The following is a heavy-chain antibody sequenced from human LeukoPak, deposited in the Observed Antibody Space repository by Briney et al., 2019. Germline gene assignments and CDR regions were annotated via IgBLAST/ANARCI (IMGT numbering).Heavy chain of an antibody. CDR1: GFTFSSYA. D-gene: IGHD2-15*01. Sequence: GGSLRLSCAASGFTFSSYAMSWVRQAPGKGLEWVSIMSGSGGSTYYADSVKGRFTISRDNSKNTLHLQMNSLRAEDTAVYYCANDVGSSTTPDVWGKGTTVAVSS. CDR2: MSGSGGST. CDR3: ANDVGSSTTPDV. J-gene: IGHJ6*04. V-gene: IGHV3-23*01.